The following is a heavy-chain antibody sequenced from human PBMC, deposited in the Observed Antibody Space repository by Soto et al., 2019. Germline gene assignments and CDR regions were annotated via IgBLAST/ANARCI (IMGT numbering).Heavy chain of an antibody. Sequence: VQVVQSGAEVKKPGSSVKVSCKASGGTFSSFAFTWVRQAPGQGLEWMGGVIPLFGPPTYSQNFQGRVTITAVASTGTVYMELSSLTSDDTALYFCATDLMGSAGPYYFAWWGQGTLVTVSS. D-gene: IGHD3-10*01. CDR3: ATDLMGSAGPYYFAW. CDR2: VIPLFGPP. V-gene: IGHV1-69*12. J-gene: IGHJ4*02. CDR1: GGTFSSFA.